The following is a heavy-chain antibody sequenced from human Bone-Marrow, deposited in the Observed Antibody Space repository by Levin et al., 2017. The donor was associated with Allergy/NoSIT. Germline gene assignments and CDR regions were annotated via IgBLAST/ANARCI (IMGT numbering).Heavy chain of an antibody. CDR1: GGSISSYY. CDR2: IYYSGST. D-gene: IGHD3-10*01. CDR3: ARVSSLIRGVVNYFDF. V-gene: IGHV4-59*01. J-gene: IGHJ4*02. Sequence: SETLSLTCTVSGGSISSYYWSWIRQPPGKGLEWIGYIYYSGSTDYNPSLKSRVTISVDMSKNQFSLKVTSVTTADTAVYYCARVSSLIRGVVNYFDFWGQGTLVTVSS.